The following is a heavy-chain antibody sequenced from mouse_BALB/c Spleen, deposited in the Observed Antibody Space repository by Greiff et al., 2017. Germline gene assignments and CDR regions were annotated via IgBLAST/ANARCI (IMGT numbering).Heavy chain of an antibody. CDR2: ISNGGGST. Sequence: EVKLVESGGGLVQPGGSLKLSCAASGFTFSSYTMSWVRQTPEKRLEWVAYISNGGGSTYYPDTVKGRFTISRDNAKNTLYLQMSSLKSEDTAMYYCARPDTYWYFDVWGAGTTVTVSS. CDR3: ARPDTYWYFDV. V-gene: IGHV5-12-2*01. CDR1: GFTFSSYT. J-gene: IGHJ1*01.